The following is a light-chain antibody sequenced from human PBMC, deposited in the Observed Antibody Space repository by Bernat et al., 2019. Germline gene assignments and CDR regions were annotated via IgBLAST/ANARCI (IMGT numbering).Light chain of an antibody. CDR3: SSYAGSNRV. V-gene: IGLV2-8*01. CDR1: SSDVGGYTH. CDR2: EVS. J-gene: IGLJ2*01. Sequence: QSALTQPPSASGSLGQSVTISCTGTSSDVGGYTHVSWYQQHPGKAPKLMIYEVSKRPSGVPDRFSGSKSGNTASLTVSGLQVEDEADYYCSSYAGSNRVFGGGTKLTVL.